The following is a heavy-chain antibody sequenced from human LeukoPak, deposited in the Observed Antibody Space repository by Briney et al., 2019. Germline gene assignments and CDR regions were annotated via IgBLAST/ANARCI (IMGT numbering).Heavy chain of an antibody. D-gene: IGHD3-10*01. CDR1: GGSISSYY. Sequence: PSETLSLTCTVSGGSISSYYWSWIRQPPGKGLEWIGYIYNSGSTNYNPSLKSRVTISVDTSKNQFSLKLRSVTAADTALYYCARLIGQYGNYMDVWGKGTTVTVSS. CDR2: IYNSGST. V-gene: IGHV4-59*08. J-gene: IGHJ6*03. CDR3: ARLIGQYGNYMDV.